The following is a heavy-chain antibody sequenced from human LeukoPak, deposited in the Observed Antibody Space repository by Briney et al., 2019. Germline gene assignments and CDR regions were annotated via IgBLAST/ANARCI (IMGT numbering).Heavy chain of an antibody. D-gene: IGHD2-2*01. Sequence: GESLKISCKGSGYSFTSYWIGWVHQMPGKGLEWMGIIYPGDSDTRYSPSFQGQVTISADKSISTAYLQWSSLKASDTAMYYCARLDARCSSTSCHTYYYYGMDVWGQGTTVIVSS. J-gene: IGHJ6*02. CDR3: ARLDARCSSTSCHTYYYYGMDV. CDR2: IYPGDSDT. CDR1: GYSFTSYW. V-gene: IGHV5-51*07.